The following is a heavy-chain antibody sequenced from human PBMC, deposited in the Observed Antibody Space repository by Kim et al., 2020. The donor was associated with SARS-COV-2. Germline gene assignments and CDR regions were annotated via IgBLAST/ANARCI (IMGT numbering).Heavy chain of an antibody. CDR2: IRSSGSYT. J-gene: IGHJ1*01. CDR3: AIDRGAVIVTNPIAQ. V-gene: IGHV3-11*05. D-gene: IGHD2-21*01. Sequence: GGSMRLSCAASGFTFSDYYMSWIRQAPGKGLEWVSYIRSSGSYTNYADTVKSRFTISRDNAKNSLYLQMNSLRAEDTAIYYCAIDRGAVIVTNPIAQWG. CDR1: GFTFSDYY.